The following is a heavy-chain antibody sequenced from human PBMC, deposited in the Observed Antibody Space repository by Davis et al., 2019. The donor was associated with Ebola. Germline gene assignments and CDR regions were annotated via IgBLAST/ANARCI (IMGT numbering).Heavy chain of an antibody. CDR3: ARAKPYSSSSSPSGDF. CDR2: VSGFTRDT. V-gene: IGHV1-18*01. Sequence: ASVKVSCKASGYTFTTCGITWVRQPPGQGLAWMGWVSGFTRDTIYAQKFKGRVTLTIDTSTDTAYMELWSLGPDDTAVYYCARAKPYSSSSSPSGDFWGQGTLVTVSS. CDR1: GYTFTTCG. J-gene: IGHJ4*02. D-gene: IGHD6-6*01.